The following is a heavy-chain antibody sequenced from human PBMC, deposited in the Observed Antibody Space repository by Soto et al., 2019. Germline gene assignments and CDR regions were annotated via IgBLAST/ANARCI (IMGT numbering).Heavy chain of an antibody. D-gene: IGHD3-3*01. J-gene: IGHJ4*02. CDR2: ISGSGGST. V-gene: IGHV3-23*01. Sequence: PGGSLRLSCAASGFTFSSYAMSWVRQAPGKGLEWVSAISGSGGSTYYADSVKGRFTISRDNSKNTLYLQMNSLRAEDTAVYYCAKGGIHNLRFLEWFTYYFDYWGQGTLVTVSS. CDR3: AKGGIHNLRFLEWFTYYFDY. CDR1: GFTFSSYA.